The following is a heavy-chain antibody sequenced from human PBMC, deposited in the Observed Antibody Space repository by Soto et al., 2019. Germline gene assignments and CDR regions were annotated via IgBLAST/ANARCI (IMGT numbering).Heavy chain of an antibody. J-gene: IGHJ4*02. D-gene: IGHD6-19*01. CDR3: ARGTVGGYSRGGPFDY. Sequence: QVQLVQSGAEVKKPGSSVKVSCKASGGTFSSYAISWVRQAPGQGLEWMGGIIPIFGTANYAQKFQGRVKITADESRNTANMELSRLMTEDTAVYYSARGTVGGYSRGGPFDYWGQGTLVTVSS. CDR1: GGTFSSYA. CDR2: IIPIFGTA. V-gene: IGHV1-69*12.